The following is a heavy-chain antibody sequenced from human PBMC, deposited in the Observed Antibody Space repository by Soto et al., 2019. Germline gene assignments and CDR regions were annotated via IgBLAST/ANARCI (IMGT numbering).Heavy chain of an antibody. CDR1: GFTFSSYA. D-gene: IGHD2-8*01. Sequence: GGSLRLSCAASGFTFSSYAMGWVRQAPGKXLEWVSAISGSGGSTYYADSVKGRFTISRDNSKNTLYLQMNSLRAEDTAVYYCLFQGYCSNRVCFSGGGFDYWGQGTLVTVSS. J-gene: IGHJ4*02. CDR2: ISGSGGST. CDR3: LFQGYCSNRVCFSGGGFDY. V-gene: IGHV3-23*01.